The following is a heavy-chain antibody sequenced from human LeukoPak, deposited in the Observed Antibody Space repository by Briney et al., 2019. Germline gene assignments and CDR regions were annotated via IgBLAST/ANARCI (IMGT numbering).Heavy chain of an antibody. CDR2: INHSGST. CDR3: ARLYCSSTSCYAWGVRWFDP. V-gene: IGHV4-34*01. D-gene: IGHD2-2*01. CDR1: GGSFSGYY. Sequence: NPSETLSLTCAVYGGSFSGYYWSWIRQPPGKGLEWIGEINHSGSTNYNPSLKSRVTISVDTSKNQFSLKLSSVTAADTAVYYCARLYCSSTSCYAWGVRWFDPWGQGTLVTVSS. J-gene: IGHJ5*02.